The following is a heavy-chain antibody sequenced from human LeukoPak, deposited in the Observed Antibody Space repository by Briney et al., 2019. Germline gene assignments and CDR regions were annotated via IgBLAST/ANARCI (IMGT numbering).Heavy chain of an antibody. Sequence: PSETLSLTCSVSGDSISTYYWSWVRQAPGKGLEWIGHVSYNGRTNYNPSLKSRAAISLGTSKNQFSLKLSSVTAADTAVYYCARGCSSTSCSRSEYYYYYYYMDVWGKGTTVTVSS. J-gene: IGHJ6*03. CDR1: GDSISTYY. D-gene: IGHD2-2*01. CDR2: VSYNGRT. V-gene: IGHV4-59*01. CDR3: ARGCSSTSCSRSEYYYYYYYMDV.